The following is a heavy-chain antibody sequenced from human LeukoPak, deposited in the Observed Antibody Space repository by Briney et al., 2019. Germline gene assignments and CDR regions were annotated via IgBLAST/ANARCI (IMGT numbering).Heavy chain of an antibody. V-gene: IGHV3-74*01. CDR1: GFTFSNYW. J-gene: IGHJ4*02. Sequence: GGSLRLSCAASGFTFSNYWMHWVRQAPEKGLVWVSRISADGSITNYADSVKGRFTISRDNAENTLYLQMNSLRADDTAVYYCARDRGPRTGFMVREAYDYWGQGTLVTVSS. CDR3: ARDRGPRTGFMVREAYDY. CDR2: ISADGSIT. D-gene: IGHD3-10*01.